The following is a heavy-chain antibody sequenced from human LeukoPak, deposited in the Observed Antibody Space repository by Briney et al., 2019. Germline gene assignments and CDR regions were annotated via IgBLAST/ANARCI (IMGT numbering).Heavy chain of an antibody. V-gene: IGHV3-21*01. CDR1: GFTFSSYS. J-gene: IGHJ4*02. CDR2: ISSSSSSYI. D-gene: IGHD3-22*01. Sequence: GGSLRLSCAASGFTFSSYSMNWVRQAPGKGLEWVSSISSSSSSYIYYADSVKGRFTISRDNAKNSLYLQMNSLRAEDTAVYYCARVLYYYDSSGYYGAYYFDYWGQGTLVTVSS. CDR3: ARVLYYYDSSGYYGAYYFDY.